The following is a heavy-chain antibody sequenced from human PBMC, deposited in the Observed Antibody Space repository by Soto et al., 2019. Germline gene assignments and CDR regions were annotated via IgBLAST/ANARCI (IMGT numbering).Heavy chain of an antibody. Sequence: PGGSLRLFCAASGFTFSSYWMSWVRQAPGKGLEWVANIKKDGSEKYYVDSVKGRFTISIDNAKNSLYLHMISLRVVETALYYCSRGPYRGVSTCNYWIDFWGHGTMVNVTS. J-gene: IGHJ6*01. CDR2: IKKDGSEK. V-gene: IGHV3-7*01. CDR3: SRGPYRGVSTCNYWIDF. CDR1: GFTFSSYW. D-gene: IGHD1-1*01.